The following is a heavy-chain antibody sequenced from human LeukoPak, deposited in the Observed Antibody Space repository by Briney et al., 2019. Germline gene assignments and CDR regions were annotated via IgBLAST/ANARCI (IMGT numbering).Heavy chain of an antibody. CDR1: GGTFRSYT. J-gene: IGHJ3*02. D-gene: IGHD1-26*01. Sequence: ASVKVSCKASGGTFRSYTISWVRQAPGQGLEWMGRIIPILGIANYAQKFQGRVTITADKSTSTAYMELSSLRSEDTAVYYCARDRSGSPGSAFDIWGQGTMVTVSS. CDR3: ARDRSGSPGSAFDI. CDR2: IIPILGIA. V-gene: IGHV1-69*04.